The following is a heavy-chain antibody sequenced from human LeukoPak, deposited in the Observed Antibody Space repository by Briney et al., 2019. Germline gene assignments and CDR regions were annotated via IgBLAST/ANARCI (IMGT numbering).Heavy chain of an antibody. Sequence: GGSLRLSCAASGFTFSSYWMTWVRQAPGKGLEWVANIKQDGSEKYYVDSVKGRFTISRDNAKNSLSLQMNSLRAEDTAVYYCARDRLADSSGYTPFDYWGQGTLVTVFS. CDR1: GFTFSSYW. CDR3: ARDRLADSSGYTPFDY. CDR2: IKQDGSEK. V-gene: IGHV3-7*01. D-gene: IGHD3-22*01. J-gene: IGHJ4*02.